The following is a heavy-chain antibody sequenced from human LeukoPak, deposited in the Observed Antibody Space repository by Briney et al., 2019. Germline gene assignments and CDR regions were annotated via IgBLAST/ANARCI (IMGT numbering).Heavy chain of an antibody. J-gene: IGHJ4*02. CDR3: ARDIDLDY. D-gene: IGHD2-15*01. CDR1: GFTFSFYS. CDR2: IISSSTTI. V-gene: IGHV3-48*02. Sequence: PGGSLRLSCAASGFTFSFYSMNWVRQAPGKGLEWVSYIISSSTTIYYADSVKGRFTISRDNAKNPLYLQMNSLRDEDTAVYYCARDIDLDYWGQGTLVTVSS.